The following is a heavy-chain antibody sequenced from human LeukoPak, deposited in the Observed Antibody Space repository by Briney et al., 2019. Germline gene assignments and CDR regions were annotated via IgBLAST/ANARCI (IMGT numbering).Heavy chain of an antibody. V-gene: IGHV4-30-4*01. CDR1: GGSISSGDYY. CDR2: IYYSGST. CDR3: ARSYDSSGYYDKDFDY. J-gene: IGHJ4*02. D-gene: IGHD3-22*01. Sequence: SETLSLTCTVSGGSISSGDYYWSWIRQPPGKGLEWIGYIYYSGSTYYNPSLKSRVTISVDTSKNQFSLKLSSVTAADAAVYYCARSYDSSGYYDKDFDYWGQGTLVTVSS.